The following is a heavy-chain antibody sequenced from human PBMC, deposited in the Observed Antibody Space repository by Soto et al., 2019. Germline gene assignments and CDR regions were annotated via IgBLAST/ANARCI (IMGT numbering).Heavy chain of an antibody. CDR3: ARGISGSYSKWFDP. CDR1: GGSISSYY. Sequence: SETLSLTCTVSGGSISSYYWSWIRQPPGKGLEWIGYIYYSGSTNYNPSLKSRVTISVDTSENQFSLKLSSVTAADTAVYYCARGISGSYSKWFDPWGQGTLVTVSS. D-gene: IGHD1-26*01. J-gene: IGHJ5*02. V-gene: IGHV4-59*01. CDR2: IYYSGST.